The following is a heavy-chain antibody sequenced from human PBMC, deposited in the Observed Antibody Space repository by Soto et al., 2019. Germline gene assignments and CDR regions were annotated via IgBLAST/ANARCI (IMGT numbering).Heavy chain of an antibody. CDR2: TYYSGNT. J-gene: IGHJ5*02. V-gene: IGHV4-59*01. CDR1: GGSISGYY. CDR3: AHSGRWFDP. Sequence: SETLSLTCTVSGGSISGYYWSWVRQSPGKRPEWIGYTYYSGNTLYSPSLKSRLTITKDTSKNQVVLTMTNMDPVDTATYYCAHSGRWFDPWGQGTLVTVSS. D-gene: IGHD6-19*01.